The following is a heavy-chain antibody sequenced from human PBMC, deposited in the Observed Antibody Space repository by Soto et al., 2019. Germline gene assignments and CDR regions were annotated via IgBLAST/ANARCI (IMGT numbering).Heavy chain of an antibody. CDR2: ISGSGDST. V-gene: IGHV3-23*01. Sequence: EVQLLESGGGLVRPGGSLRLSCAASGFTFSSSALSWVRQAPDKGLEWVSGISGSGDSTNYAGSVQGRFTISRDNSKNTLYLHMNSLRVDDTAIYYCAKVVGAPDSWGQGALVTVSS. J-gene: IGHJ4*02. D-gene: IGHD4-17*01. CDR1: GFTFSSSA. CDR3: AKVVGAPDS.